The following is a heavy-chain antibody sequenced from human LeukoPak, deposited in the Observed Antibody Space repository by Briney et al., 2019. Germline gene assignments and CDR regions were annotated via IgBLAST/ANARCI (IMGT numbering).Heavy chain of an antibody. CDR2: ISAYNGNT. D-gene: IGHD1-1*01. V-gene: IGHV1-18*01. J-gene: IGHJ3*02. CDR1: GYTFTSYG. Sequence: SSVKVSCKASGYTFTSYGISCVRQAPGQGLEGMGWISAYNGNTNYAQKLPGRVTMTTATSTSTDYRELRSLRSDDTAVYYCATGQTGTDAFDIWGQGTMVTVSS. CDR3: ATGQTGTDAFDI.